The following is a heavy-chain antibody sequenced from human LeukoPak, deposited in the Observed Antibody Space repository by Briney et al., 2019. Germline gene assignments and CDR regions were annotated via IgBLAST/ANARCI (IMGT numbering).Heavy chain of an antibody. CDR2: INPGSGGT. J-gene: IGHJ6*02. Sequence: GASVKVSCKASEYTFTGYYLHWVRQAPGQGLEWKGCINPGSGGTDYAQKFQDRVTMTRDMYISTAYMELSSLRYDDTAVYYCARGGFVVAPPLAVWGQGTTVTVSS. CDR1: EYTFTGYY. D-gene: IGHD3-3*01. CDR3: ARGGFVVAPPLAV. V-gene: IGHV1-2*02.